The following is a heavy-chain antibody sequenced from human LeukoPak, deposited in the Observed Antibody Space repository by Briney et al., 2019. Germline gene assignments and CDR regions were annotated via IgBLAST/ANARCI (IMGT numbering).Heavy chain of an antibody. V-gene: IGHV3-21*01. CDR1: GFTFSSHR. Sequence: GGSLRLSCAASGFTFSSHRMNWVRQAPGKGLEWVSSFSSSSTYIYYADSVKGRFTISRDNAKKSLYLQMNSLRAEDMAVYYCARGLGSYAYSDAFDIWGQGTMVTVSS. CDR3: ARGLGSYAYSDAFDI. D-gene: IGHD3-16*01. CDR2: FSSSSTYI. J-gene: IGHJ3*02.